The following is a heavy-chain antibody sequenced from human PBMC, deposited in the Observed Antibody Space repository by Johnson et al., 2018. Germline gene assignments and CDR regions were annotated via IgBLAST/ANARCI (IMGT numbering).Heavy chain of an antibody. CDR1: GLISKNFG. CDR2: IWYDGSNK. V-gene: IGHV3-33*01. D-gene: IGHD1-7*01. J-gene: IGHJ6*02. CDR3: SRGPNQWKYRAFLDV. Sequence: QVQLVQSGGGVVQPGRSLRLSCAESGLISKNFGMHWVRQAPGKGLEWIALIWYDGSNKYYADSVKGRFTISRDSSKNTLYLQMNSLRAEDQAVYYCSRGPNQWKYRAFLDVWGRGTTVTVSS.